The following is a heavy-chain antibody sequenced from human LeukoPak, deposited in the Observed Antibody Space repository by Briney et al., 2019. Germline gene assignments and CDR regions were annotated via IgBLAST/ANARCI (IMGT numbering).Heavy chain of an antibody. CDR3: ARRASTYEFDY. J-gene: IGHJ4*02. D-gene: IGHD3-3*01. CDR2: LSSSGAFI. V-gene: IGHV3-21*01. Sequence: PGGSLRLSCAAFGFTLSSYNMNWVRQAPGKGLEWVSSLSSSGAFIYYADSVKGRFTISRDNAKNSLFLQMNSLRAEDTAVYYCARRASTYEFDYWGQGTLVTVSS. CDR1: GFTLSSYN.